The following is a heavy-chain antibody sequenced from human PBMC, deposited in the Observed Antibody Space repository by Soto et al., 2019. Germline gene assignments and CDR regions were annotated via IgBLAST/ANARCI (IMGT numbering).Heavy chain of an antibody. CDR1: GGTFSSYA. Sequence: GASVKVSCKASGGTFSSYAISWVRQAPGQGLEWMGGIIPTFGTANYAQKFQGRVTITADESTSTAYMELSSLRSEDTAVYYCASWNSSGSQENGAFEIWGQGTMVTVSS. CDR2: IIPTFGTA. J-gene: IGHJ3*02. CDR3: ASWNSSGSQENGAFEI. V-gene: IGHV1-69*13. D-gene: IGHD3-22*01.